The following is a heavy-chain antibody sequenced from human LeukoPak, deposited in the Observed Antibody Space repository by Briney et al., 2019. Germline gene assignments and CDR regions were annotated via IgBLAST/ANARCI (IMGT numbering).Heavy chain of an antibody. D-gene: IGHD1-26*01. J-gene: IGHJ6*02. CDR2: ISAYNGNT. CDR3: VVGAKIGYYYYGMDV. CDR1: GYTFTSYG. Sequence: GASVKVSCKASGYTFTSYGISWVRQAPGQGLEWMGWISAYNGNTNYAQKLQGRVTMTTDTSTSTAYMEPRSLRSDDTAVYYCVVGAKIGYYYYGMDVWGQGTTVTVSS. V-gene: IGHV1-18*01.